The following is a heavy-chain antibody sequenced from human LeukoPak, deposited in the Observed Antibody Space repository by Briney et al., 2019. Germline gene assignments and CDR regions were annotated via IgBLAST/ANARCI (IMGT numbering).Heavy chain of an antibody. Sequence: SGTLSLTCTVSGGSISSGDYYWSWIRQPPGKGLEKIGHIYYSGTTYYNSSLKSRVTISVDTSNNQFSLRLSSVTAADTAVYYCARGGGDYFLDPWGQGTLVTVSS. CDR3: ARGGGDYFLDP. J-gene: IGHJ5*02. V-gene: IGHV4-30-4*08. CDR1: GGSISSGDYY. CDR2: IYYSGTT. D-gene: IGHD4-17*01.